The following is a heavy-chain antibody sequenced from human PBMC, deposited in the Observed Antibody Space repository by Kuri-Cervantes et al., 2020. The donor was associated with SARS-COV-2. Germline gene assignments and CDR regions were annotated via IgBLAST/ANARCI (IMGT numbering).Heavy chain of an antibody. CDR1: GGSFSGYY. V-gene: IGHV4-34*01. D-gene: IGHD3-9*01. CDR3: ARGGSAVILTGYPPPYYYYGMDV. Sequence: SQTLSLTCAVYGGSFSGYYWSWIRQPPGKGLEWIGEINHSGSTNYNPSLKSRVTISVDTSKNQFSLKLSSVTAADTAVYYCARGGSAVILTGYPPPYYYYGMDVWGQGTTVTVSS. CDR2: INHSGST. J-gene: IGHJ6*02.